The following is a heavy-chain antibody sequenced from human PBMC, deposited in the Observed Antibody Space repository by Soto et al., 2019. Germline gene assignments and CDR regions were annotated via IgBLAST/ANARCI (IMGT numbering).Heavy chain of an antibody. Sequence: QVQLQESGPELVKASETLSLTCSVSGASISRDHWNWIRQPPGKGLEWIGDYSGSTNYNPSLKSRLTISVDTSKNQFSLTLKSVTAADTAVYFCATYFTGAGGSGHWCQGTRVTVSS. CDR1: GASISRDH. D-gene: IGHD2-8*02. CDR2: DYSGST. CDR3: ATYFTGAGGSGH. J-gene: IGHJ4*02. V-gene: IGHV4-59*08.